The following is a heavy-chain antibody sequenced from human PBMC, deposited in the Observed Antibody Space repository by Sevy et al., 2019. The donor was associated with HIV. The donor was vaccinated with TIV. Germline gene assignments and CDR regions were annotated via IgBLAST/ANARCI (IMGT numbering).Heavy chain of an antibody. J-gene: IGHJ4*02. CDR2: IYPDDSDT. CDR1: GYSFTSHW. V-gene: IGHV5-51*01. Sequence: GESLKISCKGSGYSFTSHWLGWVRHMPGKGLEWMGIIYPDDSDTKYNPYFQGQVTFSADKSISTAYLQWSSLKDSDTAMYYCATSRSGYFDSSGYYIYWGQGTLVTVSS. CDR3: ATSRSGYFDSSGYYIY. D-gene: IGHD3-22*01.